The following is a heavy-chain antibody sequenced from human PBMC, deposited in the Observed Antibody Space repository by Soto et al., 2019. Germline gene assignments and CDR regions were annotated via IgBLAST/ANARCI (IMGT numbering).Heavy chain of an antibody. CDR1: GFTFSTYA. Sequence: EVQLLESGGGLVQPGGSLRLSCAASGFTFSTYAMSWVRQAPGKGLEWVSAISGSGGSTYYADSVKGRFTISSDKSKNTLYLQMNSLRAEDTAVYYGAKNWDTTFSSSSHWGQGTLVTVSS. D-gene: IGHD6-6*01. V-gene: IGHV3-23*01. CDR2: ISGSGGST. J-gene: IGHJ4*02. CDR3: AKNWDTTFSSSSH.